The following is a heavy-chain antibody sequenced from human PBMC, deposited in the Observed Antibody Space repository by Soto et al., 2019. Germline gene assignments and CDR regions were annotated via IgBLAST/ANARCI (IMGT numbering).Heavy chain of an antibody. CDR2: ISYDGSNK. Sequence: QVQLVESGGGVVQPGRSLRLSCAASGFTFSSYGMHWVRQAPGKGLEWVAVISYDGSNKYYADSVKGRFTISRDNSKNTRDLQMNSLRAEDTAVYYCAKARWVLLLEPTFDYWGQGTLVTVSS. CDR3: AKARWVLLLEPTFDY. J-gene: IGHJ4*02. V-gene: IGHV3-30*18. CDR1: GFTFSSYG. D-gene: IGHD3-22*01.